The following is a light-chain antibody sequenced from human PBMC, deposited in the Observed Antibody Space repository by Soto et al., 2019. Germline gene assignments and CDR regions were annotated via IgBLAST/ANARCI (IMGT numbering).Light chain of an antibody. CDR1: QPIRSF. Sequence: DIQMTQSPSSLSASVGDRVTITCRASQPIRSFLTWFQHKPGRAPELLIYAASSLQSGVPSRFSGSGSGTDFTLTISSLQPEDFATYYCQQIYSTPRTFGQGTQVEI. CDR3: QQIYSTPRT. J-gene: IGKJ1*01. V-gene: IGKV1-39*01. CDR2: AAS.